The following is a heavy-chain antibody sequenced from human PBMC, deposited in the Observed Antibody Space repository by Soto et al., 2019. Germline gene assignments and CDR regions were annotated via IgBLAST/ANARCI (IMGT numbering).Heavy chain of an antibody. J-gene: IGHJ4*02. D-gene: IGHD5-18*01. Sequence: EEQLVESGGALVRPGESLRLSCADSGISTSFYWMGWVRQAPGRGLEWVASIKKDGTEKYYMDSLKGRFTISRDNALNSLYLQMNSLRAEDTAVYFCVTGYHSDYWGQGPLVTVSS. CDR3: VTGYHSDY. CDR1: GISTSFYW. V-gene: IGHV3-7*03. CDR2: IKKDGTEK.